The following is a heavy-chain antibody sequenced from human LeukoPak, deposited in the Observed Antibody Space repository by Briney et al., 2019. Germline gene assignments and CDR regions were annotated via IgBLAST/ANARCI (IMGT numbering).Heavy chain of an antibody. J-gene: IGHJ5*02. CDR2: ISSSSSTI. V-gene: IGHV3-48*02. Sequence: GGSLRLSCAASGSTSSTNSMNGVRQAPGKGLEWVSYISSSSSTIYYADSVKGRFTISRDNAKNSLYLQMNSLRDEDTAVYYCARDMGRAAPYPHWFDPWGQGTLVTVSS. CDR1: GSTSSTNS. CDR3: ARDMGRAAPYPHWFDP. D-gene: IGHD2-2*02.